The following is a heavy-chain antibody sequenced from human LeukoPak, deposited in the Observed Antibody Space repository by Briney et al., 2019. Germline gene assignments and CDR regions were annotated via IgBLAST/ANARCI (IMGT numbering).Heavy chain of an antibody. CDR1: GYSISSGYY. D-gene: IGHD2-2*01. V-gene: IGHV4-38-2*01. CDR2: IYHSGST. J-gene: IGHJ4*02. CDR3: ARRQPRQNYFDY. Sequence: SETLSLTCAVSGYSISSGYYWGWIRQPPGKGLEWIGSIYHSGSTYYNPSLKSRVTISVDTSKNQFSLKPSSVTAADTAVYYCARRQPRQNYFDYWGQGTLVTVSS.